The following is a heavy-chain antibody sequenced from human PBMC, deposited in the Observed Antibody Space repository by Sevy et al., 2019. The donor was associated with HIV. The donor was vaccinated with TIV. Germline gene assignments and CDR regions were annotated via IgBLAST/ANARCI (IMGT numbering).Heavy chain of an antibody. CDR1: GFTVSLNY. V-gene: IGHV3-53*01. CDR3: ARPHSAKFPYGMYA. J-gene: IGHJ6*02. Sequence: GGSLRLSCASSGFTVSLNYMSWVRQAPGNGLEWVSVIEGGGSTNYADSVKGRFTISRDDSKNTLYLQMNSLRAEDTAVYYCARPHSAKFPYGMYAWGQGTTVTVSS. D-gene: IGHD1-26*01. CDR2: IEGGGST.